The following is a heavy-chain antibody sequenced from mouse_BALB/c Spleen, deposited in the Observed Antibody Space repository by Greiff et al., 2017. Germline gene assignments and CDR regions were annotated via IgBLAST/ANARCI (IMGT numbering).Heavy chain of an antibody. CDR3: ARGKGYYEGFYAMDY. CDR2: ISSGGST. CDR1: GFTFSSYA. V-gene: IGHV5-6-5*01. D-gene: IGHD2-4*01. Sequence: EVKLVESGGGLVKPGGSLKLSCAASGFTFSSYAMSWVRQTPEKRLEWVASISSGGSTYYPDSVKGRFTISRDNARNILYLQMSSLRSEDTAMYYCARGKGYYEGFYAMDYWGQGTSVTVSS. J-gene: IGHJ4*01.